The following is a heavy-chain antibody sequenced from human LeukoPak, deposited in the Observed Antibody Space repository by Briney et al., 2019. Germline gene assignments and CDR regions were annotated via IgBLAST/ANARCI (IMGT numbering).Heavy chain of an antibody. CDR3: TRLNSYSSGYSY. D-gene: IGHD3-22*01. CDR2: IRSKANSYAT. J-gene: IGHJ4*02. Sequence: GGSLRLSCAASGFTFSGSAMHWVRQASGKGLEWVGRIRSKANSYATAYAASVKGRFTISRDDSKNTGYLQMNSLKTEDTAVYYCTRLNSYSSGYSYWGQGTLVTVSS. CDR1: GFTFSGSA. V-gene: IGHV3-73*01.